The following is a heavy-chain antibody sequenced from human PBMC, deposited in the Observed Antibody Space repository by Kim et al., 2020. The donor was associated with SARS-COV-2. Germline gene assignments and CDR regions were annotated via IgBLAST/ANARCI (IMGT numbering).Heavy chain of an antibody. CDR3: ATSFSGGYFGYDY. D-gene: IGHD2-15*01. CDR2: ITYDGSNK. V-gene: IGHV3-30*03. Sequence: GGSLRLSCAASGFTFNTYGMHWVRQAPGKGLEWVAVITYDGSNKYYVDSVEGRFTISRDNSKNTLYLQMNSLRIEDTAEYYCATSFSGGYFGYDYWGQGTLVTVSS. CDR1: GFTFNTYG. J-gene: IGHJ4*02.